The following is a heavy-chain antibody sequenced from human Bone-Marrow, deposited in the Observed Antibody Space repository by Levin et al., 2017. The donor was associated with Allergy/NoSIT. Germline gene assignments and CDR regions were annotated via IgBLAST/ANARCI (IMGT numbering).Heavy chain of an antibody. D-gene: IGHD2-15*01. V-gene: IGHV3-30*18. J-gene: IGHJ3*02. CDR1: GFTFSSYG. CDR2: ISYDGSNK. CDR3: ANDLGYCSGGSCFNAFDI. Sequence: GGSLRLSCAASGFTFSSYGMHWVRQAPGKGLEWVAVISYDGSNKYYADSVKGRFTISRDNSKNTLYLQMNSLRAEDTAVYYCANDLGYCSGGSCFNAFDIWGQGTMVTVSS.